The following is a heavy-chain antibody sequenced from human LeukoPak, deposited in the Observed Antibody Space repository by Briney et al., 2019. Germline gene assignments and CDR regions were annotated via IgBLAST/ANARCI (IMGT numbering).Heavy chain of an antibody. CDR2: IKQDGSER. D-gene: IGHD6-13*01. V-gene: IGHV3-7*01. J-gene: IGHJ1*01. Sequence: GGSLRLSCAASGFTFSGFSMSWVRQSPTKGLEWVANIKQDGSERYYVDSVRGRFAISRDNAKNSLYLQMSSLRDEDTAVYYCAREQGRGSTWYPEYFQPWGQGTLVIVSS. CDR1: GFTFSGFS. CDR3: AREQGRGSTWYPEYFQP.